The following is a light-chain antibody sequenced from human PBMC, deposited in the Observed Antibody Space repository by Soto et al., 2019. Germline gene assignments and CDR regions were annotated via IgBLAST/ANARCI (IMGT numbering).Light chain of an antibody. CDR1: SSDVGGYNY. CDR2: DVS. V-gene: IGLV2-11*01. CDR3: CSYAGSYTWV. J-gene: IGLJ2*01. Sequence: QSVLTQPRSVSGSPGQSVTISCTGTSSDVGGYNYVSWYQQHPGKAPKLMIYDVSKRPSGVPDRFSGSKTGNTASLTLSGLQAEDEADYSCCSYAGSYTWVFGGGTKLTVL.